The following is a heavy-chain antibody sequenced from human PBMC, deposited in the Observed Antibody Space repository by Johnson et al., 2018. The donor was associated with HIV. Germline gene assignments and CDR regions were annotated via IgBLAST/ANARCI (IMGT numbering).Heavy chain of an antibody. J-gene: IGHJ3*02. Sequence: QVQLVESGGGLVQPGGSLRLSCAASGFTFSNYPMHWVRQAPGKGLEWVAVISFDGSNKYYADSVKGRFTISRDNSKNTLYLQMNSLRAEDTAVYYCARDLPWSSSSFYAFDIWGQGTMVTVSS. D-gene: IGHD6-6*01. CDR2: ISFDGSNK. V-gene: IGHV3-30*04. CDR3: ARDLPWSSSSFYAFDI. CDR1: GFTFSNYP.